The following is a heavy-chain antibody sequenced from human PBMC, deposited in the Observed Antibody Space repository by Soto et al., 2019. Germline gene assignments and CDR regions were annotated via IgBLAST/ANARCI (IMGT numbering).Heavy chain of an antibody. CDR3: ARGPRDGFSFNY. CDR2: IYSGGNT. Sequence: RLSCAASGFTVSSSYMSWARQAPGKGLEWVSLIYSGGNTYYADSVKGRFTISRDNSTKTLYLQMNSLRAEDTAVYYCARGPRDGFSFNYWGQGTLVTVSS. J-gene: IGHJ4*02. D-gene: IGHD3-10*01. V-gene: IGHV3-53*01. CDR1: GFTVSSSY.